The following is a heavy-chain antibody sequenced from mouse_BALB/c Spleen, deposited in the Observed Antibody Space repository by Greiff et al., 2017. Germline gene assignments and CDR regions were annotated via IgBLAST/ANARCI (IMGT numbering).Heavy chain of an antibody. CDR3: AGGDGNGAWFAY. J-gene: IGHJ3*01. Sequence: EVQLVESGAELVKPGASVKLSCTASGFNIKDTYMHWVKQRPEQGLEWIVRIDPANGNTKYDPKFQGKATITADTSSNTAYLQLSSLTSEDTAVYYCAGGDGNGAWFAYWGQGTLVTVSA. CDR1: GFNIKDTY. V-gene: IGHV14-3*02. D-gene: IGHD2-1*01. CDR2: IDPANGNT.